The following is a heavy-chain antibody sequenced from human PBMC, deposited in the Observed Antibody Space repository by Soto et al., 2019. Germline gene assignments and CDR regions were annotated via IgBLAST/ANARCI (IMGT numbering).Heavy chain of an antibody. D-gene: IGHD6-19*01. CDR2: INSDGSST. V-gene: IGHV3-74*01. J-gene: IGHJ4*02. CDR1: GFTFSSYW. CDR3: ARDWGSSGWYVDPYFDY. Sequence: PGGSLRLSCAASGFTFSSYWMHWVRQAPGKGLVWVSRINSDGSSTSYADSVKGRFTISRDNAKNTLYLQMNSLRAEDTAVYYCARDWGSSGWYVDPYFDYWGQGTLVTVSS.